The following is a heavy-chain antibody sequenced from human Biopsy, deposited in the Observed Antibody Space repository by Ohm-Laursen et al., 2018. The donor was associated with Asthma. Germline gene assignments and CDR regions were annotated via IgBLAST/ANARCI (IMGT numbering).Heavy chain of an antibody. Sequence: SETLSLTCTVSPGSINDYYWSWLRQSPGKGLEWIGYIHNSGNTNYNPSLKSRVTISLDTSKNHFSLRLSFVTAADTAVYFCARGQGRGIQLWSLDPWGQGILVTVSS. D-gene: IGHD5-18*01. J-gene: IGHJ5*02. CDR3: ARGQGRGIQLWSLDP. CDR1: PGSINDYY. V-gene: IGHV4-59*01. CDR2: IHNSGNT.